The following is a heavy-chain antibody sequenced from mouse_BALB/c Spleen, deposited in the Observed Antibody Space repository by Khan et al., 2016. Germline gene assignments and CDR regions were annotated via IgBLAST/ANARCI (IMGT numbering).Heavy chain of an antibody. V-gene: IGHV3-1*02. CDR1: GYSITSGYS. J-gene: IGHJ4*01. CDR2: IHYSGGT. Sequence: EVQLQESGPDLVKPSQSLSLTCTVTGYSITSGYSWHWIRQFPGNKLAWMGYIHYSGGTKYIPSLKRRISITRDTSKNQFFLQLNSVTPEDTATYYCTRSHGYYAMDYWGQGTSVTVSS. CDR3: TRSHGYYAMDY.